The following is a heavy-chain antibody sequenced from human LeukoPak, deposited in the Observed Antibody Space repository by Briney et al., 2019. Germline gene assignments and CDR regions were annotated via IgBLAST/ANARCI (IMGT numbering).Heavy chain of an antibody. V-gene: IGHV4-59*01. J-gene: IGHJ5*02. CDR1: GGFISSYY. CDR2: IYYSGNT. CDR3: VRMGSGWDNWFDP. Sequence: PSETLSLTCTVSGGFISSYYWSWIRQPPGKGLELIGNIYYSGNTNYNPSLKSRVTISEDTSKNQFSLKLSSVTAADTAVYYCVRMGSGWDNWFDPWGQGTLVTVSS. D-gene: IGHD6-19*01.